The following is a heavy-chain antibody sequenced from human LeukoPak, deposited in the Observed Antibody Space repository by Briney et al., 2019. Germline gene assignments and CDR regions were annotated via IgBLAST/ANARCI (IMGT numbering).Heavy chain of an antibody. J-gene: IGHJ1*01. CDR3: SKDSRRYYYDSSGYYYVSYFQH. Sequence: GGSLRLSCAASGLTFSSYSMNWVRQAPGKGLEWVSYISSSSSTIYYADSVKGRFTISRDNAKNSLYLQMNSLRDEDTAVYYCSKDSRRYYYDSSGYYYVSYFQHWGQGTLVTVSS. V-gene: IGHV3-48*02. CDR2: ISSSSSTI. D-gene: IGHD3-22*01. CDR1: GLTFSSYS.